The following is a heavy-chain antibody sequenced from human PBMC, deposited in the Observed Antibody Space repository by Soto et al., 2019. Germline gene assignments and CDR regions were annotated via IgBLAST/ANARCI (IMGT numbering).Heavy chain of an antibody. V-gene: IGHV1-69*13. J-gene: IGHJ6*02. Sequence: SVKVSCKASGGTFSSYAISWVRQAPGQGLEWMGGVIPIFGTANYAQKFQGRVTITADESTSTAYMELSSLRSEDTAVYYCARVGSMVRGAADYYYYGMDVWGQGTTVTVSS. CDR1: GGTFSSYA. CDR2: VIPIFGTA. CDR3: ARVGSMVRGAADYYYYGMDV. D-gene: IGHD3-10*01.